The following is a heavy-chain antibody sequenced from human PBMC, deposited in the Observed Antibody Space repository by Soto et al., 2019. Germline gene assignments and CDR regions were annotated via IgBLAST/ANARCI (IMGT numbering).Heavy chain of an antibody. D-gene: IGHD6-6*01. CDR2: IIPIFGTA. CDR1: GGTFSSYA. J-gene: IGHJ5*02. Sequence: GASVKVSCKASGGTFSSYAISWVRQAPGQGLEWMGGIIPIFGTANYAQKFQGRVTITADESTSTAYMELSSLRSEDTAVYYCAVTTGLYSGSSWFDPWGQGTLVTVSS. CDR3: AVTTGLYSGSSWFDP. V-gene: IGHV1-69*13.